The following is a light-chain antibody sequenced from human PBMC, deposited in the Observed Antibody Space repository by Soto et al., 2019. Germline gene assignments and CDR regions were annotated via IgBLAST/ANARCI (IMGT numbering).Light chain of an antibody. V-gene: IGLV3-25*02. CDR1: ELPKEY. Sequence: SYELTQPPSVSVSPGQTARITCSGDELPKEYAYWYQQKPGQAPLLVIYKDTERPSGIPERFSASSSGTTVTLTISGVQAEDECDYYCLSADSIRLYVFGTGTKVTVL. CDR2: KDT. CDR3: LSADSIRLYV. J-gene: IGLJ1*01.